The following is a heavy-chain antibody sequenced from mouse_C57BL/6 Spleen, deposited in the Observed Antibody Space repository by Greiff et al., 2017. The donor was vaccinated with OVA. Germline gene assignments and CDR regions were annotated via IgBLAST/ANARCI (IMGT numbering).Heavy chain of an antibody. CDR1: GYAFTNYL. Sequence: SGAELVRPGTSVKVSCKASGYAFTNYLIEWVKQRPGQGLEWIGVINPGSGGTNYNEKFKGKATLTADKSSSTAYMQLSSLTSEDSAVYFCARTYYSNLYYAMDYWGQGTSVTVSS. J-gene: IGHJ4*01. D-gene: IGHD2-5*01. CDR2: INPGSGGT. V-gene: IGHV1-54*01. CDR3: ARTYYSNLYYAMDY.